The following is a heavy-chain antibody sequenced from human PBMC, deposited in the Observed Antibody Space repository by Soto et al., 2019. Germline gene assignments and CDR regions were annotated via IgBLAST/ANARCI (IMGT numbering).Heavy chain of an antibody. J-gene: IGHJ5*02. Sequence: SETLSLTCAGYGGSFSGYYWNWIRQPPGKGLEWIGEIDHSGYTNYNPSLKSRVTISVDTSKNQFSLRLTSVTAADTAVYYCARVRDWFDPWGQGTLVXV. CDR2: IDHSGYT. V-gene: IGHV4-34*01. D-gene: IGHD3-3*01. CDR3: ARVRDWFDP. CDR1: GGSFSGYY.